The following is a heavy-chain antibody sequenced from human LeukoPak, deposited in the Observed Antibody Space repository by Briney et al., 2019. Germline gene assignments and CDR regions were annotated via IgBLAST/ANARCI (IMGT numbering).Heavy chain of an antibody. V-gene: IGHV4-34*01. CDR2: INHSGST. CDR1: GGSFSGYY. Sequence: SETLSLTCAVYGGSFSGYYWSWIRQPPGKGLEWIGEINHSGSTNYNPSLKRRVTISVDTSKNQFSLKLSSVTAADTAVYYCARGRGITMVRGRRNWFDPWGQGTLVTVSS. J-gene: IGHJ5*02. D-gene: IGHD3-10*01. CDR3: ARGRGITMVRGRRNWFDP.